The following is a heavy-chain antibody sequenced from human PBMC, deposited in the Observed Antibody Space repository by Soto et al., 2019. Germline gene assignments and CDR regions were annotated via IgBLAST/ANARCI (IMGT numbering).Heavy chain of an antibody. CDR1: GYTFTSYG. CDR2: ISAYNGNT. D-gene: IGHD4-17*01. Sequence: QVQLVQSGAEVKKPGASVKVSCKASGYTFTSYGISWVRQAPGQGLEWMGWISAYNGNTNYAQKLQGSVTMTTDTSTSTAYMELRSLRSDDTAVYYCARDGRLTTVTDYYYYGMDVWGQGTTVTVSS. CDR3: ARDGRLTTVTDYYYYGMDV. J-gene: IGHJ6*02. V-gene: IGHV1-18*01.